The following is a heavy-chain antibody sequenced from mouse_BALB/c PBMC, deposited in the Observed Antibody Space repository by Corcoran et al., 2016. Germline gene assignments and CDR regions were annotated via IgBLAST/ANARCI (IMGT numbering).Heavy chain of an antibody. CDR3: ARVLYYTDY. D-gene: IGHD1-1*01. V-gene: IGHV9-3-1*01. CDR1: GYTFTNYG. J-gene: IGHJ2*01. CDR2: INTYTGEP. Sequence: QIQLVQSGPEMKKPGETVKISCKASGYTFTNYGMNWVKQAPGKGLQWMGWINTYTGEPTYADDFKGRFAFSLETSASTAYLQINNLKNEDTATYFCARVLYYTDYWGQGTTLTVSS.